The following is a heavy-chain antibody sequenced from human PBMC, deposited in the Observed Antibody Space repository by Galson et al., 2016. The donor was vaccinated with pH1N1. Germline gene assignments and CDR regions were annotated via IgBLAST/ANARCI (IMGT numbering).Heavy chain of an antibody. Sequence: SETLSLTCAVSGYSIISGYYWGWVRQPPGKGLEWIGSIFHSGSTYYNPSLKSRVTISVDTSRNQFSLTLSSVTAADTALYYCASSIPVTALDAFDLWSQGTMVTVSS. CDR3: ASSIPVTALDAFDL. D-gene: IGHD2-21*02. V-gene: IGHV4-38-2*01. CDR1: GYSIISGYY. CDR2: IFHSGST. J-gene: IGHJ3*01.